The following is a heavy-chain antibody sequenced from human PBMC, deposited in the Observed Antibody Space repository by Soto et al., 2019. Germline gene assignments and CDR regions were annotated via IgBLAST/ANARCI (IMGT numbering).Heavy chain of an antibody. CDR3: ARDFYWGATTAKDAFDI. CDR1: GYTFTSYG. CDR2: ISAYNGNT. V-gene: IGHV1-18*01. J-gene: IGHJ3*02. Sequence: ASVKVSCKASGYTFTSYGISWVREAPGQGLEWMGWISAYNGNTNYAQKLQGRVTMTTDTSTSTAYMELRSLRSDDTAVYYCARDFYWGATTAKDAFDIWGQGTMVTVSS. D-gene: IGHD1-26*01.